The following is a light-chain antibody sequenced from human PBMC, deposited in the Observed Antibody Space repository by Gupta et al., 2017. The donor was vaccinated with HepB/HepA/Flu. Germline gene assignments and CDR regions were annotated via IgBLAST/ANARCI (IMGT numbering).Light chain of an antibody. V-gene: IGKV3-20*01. CDR1: QSVSRSY. CDR2: GAS. J-gene: IGKJ2*01. CDR3: QQNGSLPLYT. Sequence: DIVLTQSPGTLSLSPGERATLSCRARQSVSRSYLAWYQQKPGQAPRLLIYGASSRDTGIPDRFSGSGCEKEVTLTISRREQEEFAVYYCQQNGSLPLYTLGQGTKMEIK.